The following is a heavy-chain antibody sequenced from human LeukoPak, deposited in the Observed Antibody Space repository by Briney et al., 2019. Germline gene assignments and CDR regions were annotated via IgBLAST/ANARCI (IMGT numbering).Heavy chain of an antibody. V-gene: IGHV1-24*01. CDR2: FDPEDGET. D-gene: IGHD6-13*01. CDR1: GYTLTELS. CDR3: VRDARGAAAADDAFDI. J-gene: IGHJ3*02. Sequence: GASVKVSCKVSGYTLTELSMHWVRQAPGKGLEWMGGFDPEDGETIYAQKFQGRVTMTEDTSTDTAYMELSSLRSEDTAVYYCVRDARGAAAADDAFDIWGQGTMVTVSS.